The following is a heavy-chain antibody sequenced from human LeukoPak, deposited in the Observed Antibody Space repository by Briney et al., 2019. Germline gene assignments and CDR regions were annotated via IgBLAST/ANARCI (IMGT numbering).Heavy chain of an antibody. D-gene: IGHD6-6*01. CDR1: GFIFSDYV. Sequence: PGESLRLSCTASGFIFSDYVMIWVRQAPGKGLEWVSGITASGDRTYYGDSVKGRFTVSRDNSKNTVYLQMNSLRVDDTAVYYCAKDLIEYSSSSEPLWGQGTLVTVSS. J-gene: IGHJ4*02. V-gene: IGHV3-23*01. CDR3: AKDLIEYSSSSEPL. CDR2: ITASGDRT.